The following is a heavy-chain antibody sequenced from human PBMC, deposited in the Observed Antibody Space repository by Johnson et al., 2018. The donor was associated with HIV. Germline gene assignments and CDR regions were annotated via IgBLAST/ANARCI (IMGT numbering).Heavy chain of an antibody. CDR3: AGGITMKPPTAFDI. Sequence: VLLVESGGGLVQPGGSLRLSCAASGFTVNSNYMSWVRQAPGKGLEWVSVLYSGGSTYYADSVKGRFTISRDNAKNSLYLQMNSLRAEDTAVYYCAGGITMKPPTAFDIWGQGTVVTVSS. J-gene: IGHJ3*02. CDR1: GFTVNSNY. V-gene: IGHV3-66*01. CDR2: LYSGGST. D-gene: IGHD3-22*01.